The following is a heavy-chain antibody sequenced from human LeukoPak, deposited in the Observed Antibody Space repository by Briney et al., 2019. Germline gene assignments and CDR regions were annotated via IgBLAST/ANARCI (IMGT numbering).Heavy chain of an antibody. CDR2: ISSSGSTT. Sequence: GGSLRLSCAASGFSFSNYEMKWVRQAPGKGLEWVSYISSSGSTTYYADSVKGRFTISRDNAKNSLSLQMNSLRVEDTAVYYCARGVPTRRFDYWGQGTLVTVSS. CDR3: ARGVPTRRFDY. V-gene: IGHV3-48*03. J-gene: IGHJ4*02. CDR1: GFSFSNYE.